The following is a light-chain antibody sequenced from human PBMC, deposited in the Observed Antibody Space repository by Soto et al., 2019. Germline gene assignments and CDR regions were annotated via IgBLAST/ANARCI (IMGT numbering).Light chain of an antibody. CDR3: QQYSSPPQT. V-gene: IGKV3-20*01. CDR2: GAS. J-gene: IGKJ2*01. Sequence: EIVLTQSPGTLSLSPGERATLSCRASQSVSNYFFAWYQQRPGQAPRLLFYGASSRASGIPDRFSGSGSGTDFTLTISRLEPGDFAVYFCQQYSSPPQTFGQGTKLEIK. CDR1: QSVSNYF.